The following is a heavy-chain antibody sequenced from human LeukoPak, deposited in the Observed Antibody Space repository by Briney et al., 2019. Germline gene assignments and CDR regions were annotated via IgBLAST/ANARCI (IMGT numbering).Heavy chain of an antibody. Sequence: PGGSLRLSCAASGFTFSSYAMHWVRQAPGKGLEWVAVISYDGSNKYYADSVKRRFTISRDNSKNTLYLQMNSLRAEDTAVYYCAREVRYSSGWFHYWGQGTLVTVSS. J-gene: IGHJ4*02. V-gene: IGHV3-30-3*01. CDR2: ISYDGSNK. CDR3: AREVRYSSGWFHY. CDR1: GFTFSSYA. D-gene: IGHD6-19*01.